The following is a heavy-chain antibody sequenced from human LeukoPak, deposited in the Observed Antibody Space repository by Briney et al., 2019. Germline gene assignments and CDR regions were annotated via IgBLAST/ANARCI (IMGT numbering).Heavy chain of an antibody. D-gene: IGHD3-3*01. Sequence: PGGSLRLSCAASGFTFSSYAMSWVRQAPGKGLEWVSAISGSGGSTYYADSVKGRFTISRDNSKNTLYLQMNSLRAEDTAVYYCARGDKPNVLRFLEWLLRYWGQGTLVTVSS. J-gene: IGHJ4*02. CDR3: ARGDKPNVLRFLEWLLRY. V-gene: IGHV3-23*01. CDR2: ISGSGGST. CDR1: GFTFSSYA.